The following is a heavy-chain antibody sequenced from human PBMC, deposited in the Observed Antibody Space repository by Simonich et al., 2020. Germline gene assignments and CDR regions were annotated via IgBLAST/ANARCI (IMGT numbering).Heavy chain of an antibody. V-gene: IGHV4-59*01. Sequence: QVQLQESGPGLVKPSETLSLTCTFSGGSISSYYWSWIRQPPGKGLEWIGYIYYSGSTNYNPSLKSRVTRSVDTSKNQFSLKLSSVTAADTAVYYCARGISSGWYWYFDLWGRGTLVTVSS. CDR1: GGSISSYY. CDR2: IYYSGST. CDR3: ARGISSGWYWYFDL. J-gene: IGHJ2*01. D-gene: IGHD6-19*01.